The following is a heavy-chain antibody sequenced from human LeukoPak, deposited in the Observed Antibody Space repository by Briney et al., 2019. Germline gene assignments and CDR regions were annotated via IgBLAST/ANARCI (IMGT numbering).Heavy chain of an antibody. CDR3: ARVHCSGGSCYLTHFDY. CDR2: ISYDGSNK. CDR1: GFTFSSYA. D-gene: IGHD2-15*01. J-gene: IGHJ4*02. V-gene: IGHV3-30-3*01. Sequence: PGGSLRLSCAASGFTFSSYAMHWVRQAPGKGLEWVAVISYDGSNKYYADSVKGRFTISRDNSKNTLYLQMNSLRAEDTAVYYCARVHCSGGSCYLTHFDYWGQGTLVTVSS.